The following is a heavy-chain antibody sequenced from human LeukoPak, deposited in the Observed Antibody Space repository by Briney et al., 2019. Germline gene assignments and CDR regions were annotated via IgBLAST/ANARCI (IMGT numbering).Heavy chain of an antibody. CDR3: VRDLDGFEY. CDR1: GDSVSSNSAA. J-gene: IGHJ4*02. Sequence: SQTLSLTCAISGDSVSSNSAAWNWIRQSPSRGLEWLGRTYYRSRWYTDYAVSLQSRITINPDTSKNQFFLQLNSVIPEDTAVYYCVRDLDGFEYWGQGTLVTASS. D-gene: IGHD4-17*01. V-gene: IGHV6-1*01. CDR2: TYYRSRWYT.